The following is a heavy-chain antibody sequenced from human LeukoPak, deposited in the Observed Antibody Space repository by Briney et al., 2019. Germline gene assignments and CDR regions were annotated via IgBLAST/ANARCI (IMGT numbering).Heavy chain of an antibody. CDR1: GFTFSSYS. CDR3: ASYTFGGVIVSDY. J-gene: IGHJ4*02. Sequence: PGGSLRLSCAASGFTFSSYSMNWVRQAPGKGLEWVSSISSSSSYIYYADSVKGRFTIPRDNAKNSLYLQMNSLRAEDTAVYYCASYTFGGVIVSDYWGQGTLVTVSS. CDR2: ISSSSSYI. D-gene: IGHD3-16*02. V-gene: IGHV3-21*01.